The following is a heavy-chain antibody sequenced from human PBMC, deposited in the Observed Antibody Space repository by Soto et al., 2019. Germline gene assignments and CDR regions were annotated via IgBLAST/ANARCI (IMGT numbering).Heavy chain of an antibody. Sequence: SETLSLTCTVSGGSISSSSYYWGWIRQPPGKGLEWIGSIYYSGSTYYNPSLKSRVTISVDTSKNQFSVKLSSVPAADTAVYYCARHEEPGRESYVTPYDYWGQGTLVTVSS. V-gene: IGHV4-39*01. J-gene: IGHJ4*02. CDR2: IYYSGST. CDR3: ARHEEPGRESYVTPYDY. CDR1: GGSISSSSYY. D-gene: IGHD3-10*01.